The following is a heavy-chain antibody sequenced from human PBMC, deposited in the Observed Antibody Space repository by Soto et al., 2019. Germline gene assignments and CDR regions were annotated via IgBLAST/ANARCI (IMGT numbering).Heavy chain of an antibody. V-gene: IGHV5-51*01. CDR2: IYPGDSDT. Sequence: PGESLKISCKGSGYSFTTYWIGWVRQMPGKGLEWMGIIYPGDSDTRYSPSFQGQVTISADRSISTAYLQWSSLKASDTAMYYCARTSYSSSADYYYYYGMDVWGQGTTVTV. D-gene: IGHD6-6*01. CDR1: GYSFTTYW. CDR3: ARTSYSSSADYYYYYGMDV. J-gene: IGHJ6*02.